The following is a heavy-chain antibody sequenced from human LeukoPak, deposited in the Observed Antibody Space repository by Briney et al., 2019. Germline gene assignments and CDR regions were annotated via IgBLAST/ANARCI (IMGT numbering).Heavy chain of an antibody. CDR3: ARRTYYDFWSDYPPLPNYFDY. CDR1: GGSISSSSYY. V-gene: IGHV4-39*01. D-gene: IGHD3-3*01. CDR2: IYYSGST. Sequence: SETLSPTCTVSGGSISSSSYYWGWIRQPPGKGLEWIGSIYYSGSTYYNPSLKSRVTISVDTSKNQFSLKLSSVTAADTAVYYCARRTYYDFWSDYPPLPNYFDYWGQGTLVTVSS. J-gene: IGHJ4*02.